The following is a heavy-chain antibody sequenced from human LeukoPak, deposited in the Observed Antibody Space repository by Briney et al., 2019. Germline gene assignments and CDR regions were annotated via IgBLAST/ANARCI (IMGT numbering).Heavy chain of an antibody. CDR1: GFTFSISG. CDR3: ARVRAVAGTEVLYYFDY. J-gene: IGHJ4*02. D-gene: IGHD6-19*01. Sequence: PGRSLRLSCAASGFTFSISGIHWARQAPGKGLEWVAVISYDGSNKYYADSVKGRFTISRDNAKNTVYLQMNSLRAEDTAVYYCARVRAVAGTEVLYYFDYWGQGTLVTVSS. CDR2: ISYDGSNK. V-gene: IGHV3-30*03.